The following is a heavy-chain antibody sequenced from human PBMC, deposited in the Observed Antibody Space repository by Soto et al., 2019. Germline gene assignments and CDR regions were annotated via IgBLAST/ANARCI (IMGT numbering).Heavy chain of an antibody. V-gene: IGHV3-30-3*01. J-gene: IGHJ4*02. Sequence: GGSLRLSCAASGFTFSSYAMHWVRQAPGKGLEWVAVISYDGSNKYYADSVKGRFTISRDNSKNTLYLQMNSLRAEDTAVYYCARKVVTATPDYFAYWGQGTLVTVSS. CDR2: ISYDGSNK. D-gene: IGHD2-21*02. CDR1: GFTFSSYA. CDR3: ARKVVTATPDYFAY.